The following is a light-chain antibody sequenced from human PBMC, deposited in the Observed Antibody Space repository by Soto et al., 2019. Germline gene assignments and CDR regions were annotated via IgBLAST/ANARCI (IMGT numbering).Light chain of an antibody. CDR3: QQSYSTPPLT. Sequence: DVEMTQSPSSLSASVGERVPITCRASQSISSYLNWYQQQPGKAPRLLIYAVSSVQTAVPSRFSGSGSGTDFTLTISSLQREDFATYYWQQSYSTPPLTFGGGTNVDIK. V-gene: IGKV1-39*01. J-gene: IGKJ4*01. CDR2: AVS. CDR1: QSISSY.